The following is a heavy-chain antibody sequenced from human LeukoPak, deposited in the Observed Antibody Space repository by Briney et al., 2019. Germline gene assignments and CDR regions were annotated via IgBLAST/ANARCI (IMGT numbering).Heavy chain of an antibody. D-gene: IGHD5-18*01. CDR1: GGTFSSYA. CDR3: ATSSGYSSGGY. V-gene: IGHV1-69*04. J-gene: IGHJ4*02. CDR2: IIPILGIA. Sequence: SVKVSCKASGGTFSSYAISWVRQAPGQGLEWMGRIIPILGIANYAQKFQGRVTITADKSTSTAYMELSSLRSGDTAVYYCATSSGYSSGGYWGQGTLVTVSS.